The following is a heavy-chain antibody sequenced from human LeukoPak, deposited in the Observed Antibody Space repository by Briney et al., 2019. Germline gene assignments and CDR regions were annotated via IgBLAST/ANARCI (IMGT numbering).Heavy chain of an antibody. J-gene: IGHJ4*02. CDR1: GYIYTELS. CDR2: FDLEIGET. D-gene: IGHD3-22*01. V-gene: IGHV1-24*01. Sequence: ASVKVSCKVSGYIYTELSMHWVRQAPGKGLEWMGSFDLEIGETLYAQEFQGRVTLTKDTSADTAYMELISLRSEDTAVYYCTRSAVVLPYYFDYWGQGTLVTVSS. CDR3: TRSAVVLPYYFDY.